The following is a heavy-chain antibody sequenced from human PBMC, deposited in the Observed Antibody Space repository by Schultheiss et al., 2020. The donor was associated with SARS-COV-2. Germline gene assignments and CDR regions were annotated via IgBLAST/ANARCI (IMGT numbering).Heavy chain of an antibody. V-gene: IGHV4-4*02. CDR1: GGSITDTNW. CDR3: ARGSIAAAGNGWWFDP. J-gene: IGHJ5*02. CDR2: INHSGST. Sequence: SETLSLTCAVSGGSITDTNWWTWVRQPPGKGLEWIGEINHSGSTNYNPSLKSRVTISVDKSKNQFSLKLSSVTAADTAVYYCARGSIAAAGNGWWFDPWGQGTLVTVSS. D-gene: IGHD6-13*01.